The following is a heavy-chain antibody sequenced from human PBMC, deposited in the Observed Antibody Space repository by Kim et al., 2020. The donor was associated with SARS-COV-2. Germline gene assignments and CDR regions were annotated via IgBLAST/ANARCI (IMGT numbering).Heavy chain of an antibody. Sequence: GGSLRLSCAASGFTFSSYWMHWVRQAPAKGLVWVSRINSDGSSTSYADSVKGRFTISRDKAKNTLYLQMNSLRAEDTAVYYCARFGRWLQPYYYYYGMDVWAQGNTVTASS. J-gene: IGHJ6*02. CDR3: ARFGRWLQPYYYYYGMDV. V-gene: IGHV3-74*01. CDR2: INSDGSST. D-gene: IGHD5-12*01. CDR1: GFTFSSYW.